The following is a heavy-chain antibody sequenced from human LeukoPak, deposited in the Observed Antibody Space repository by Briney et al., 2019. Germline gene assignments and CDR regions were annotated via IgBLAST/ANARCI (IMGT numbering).Heavy chain of an antibody. V-gene: IGHV5-10-1*01. J-gene: IGHJ5*02. D-gene: IGHD1-1*01. CDR2: IDPSDSYT. Sequence: GESLQISCKGSGYRFTSNWISWVRQMPGKGLEWMGRIDPSDSYTNYSPSFQGHVTTSADKSISTAYLQWSSLKASDTAMYYCARQPEGTWFDPWGQGTLVTVSS. CDR3: ARQPEGTWFDP. CDR1: GYRFTSNW.